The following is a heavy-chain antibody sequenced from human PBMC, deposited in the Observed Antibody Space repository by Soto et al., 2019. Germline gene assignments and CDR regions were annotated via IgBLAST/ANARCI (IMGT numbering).Heavy chain of an antibody. J-gene: IGHJ4*02. V-gene: IGHV4-31*03. CDR1: GGSIRSVGSY. CDR2: IYYSGST. D-gene: IGHD4-17*01. Sequence: QVHLQESGPGLVKPSQTLSLTCSVSGGSIRSVGSYWSWIRQHPGRGLDYIGYIYYSGSTYYNPTLKSRVSLSADTSKNQFSLKLSSVTAADTAVYFCARDYGGNQKFDSWGQGALVTVSS. CDR3: ARDYGGNQKFDS.